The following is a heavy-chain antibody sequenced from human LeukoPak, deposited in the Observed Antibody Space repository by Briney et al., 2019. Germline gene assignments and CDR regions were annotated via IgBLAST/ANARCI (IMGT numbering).Heavy chain of an antibody. CDR1: GGSISSSSYY. D-gene: IGHD6-13*01. CDR3: ARHRIAAAGTRWFDP. Sequence: KPSETLSLTCTVSGGSISSSSYYWGWIRQSPGTWLEWIGSIYYSGSAYYNPSLKSRVTISVDTSKTQFSLKLSSVTAADTAVYYCARHRIAAAGTRWFDPWGQGTLVTVSS. J-gene: IGHJ5*02. V-gene: IGHV4-39*01. CDR2: IYYSGSA.